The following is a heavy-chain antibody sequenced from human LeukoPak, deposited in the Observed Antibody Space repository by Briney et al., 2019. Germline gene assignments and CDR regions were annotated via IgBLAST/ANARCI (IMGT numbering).Heavy chain of an antibody. CDR3: ARHRRSSGWPYYFDY. CDR1: GGSISSYY. V-gene: IGHV4-59*08. Sequence: SETLSLTCTVSGGSISSYYWSWIRQPPGKGLEWIGYIYYSGSTNYNPSLKSRVTISVDTSKNQFSLKLISVTAADTAVYYCARHRRSSGWPYYFDYWGQGTLVAVSS. J-gene: IGHJ4*02. D-gene: IGHD6-19*01. CDR2: IYYSGST.